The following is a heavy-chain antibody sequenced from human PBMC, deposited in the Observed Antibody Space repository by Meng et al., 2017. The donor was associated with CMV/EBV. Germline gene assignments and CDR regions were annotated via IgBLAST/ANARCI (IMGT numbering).Heavy chain of an antibody. CDR3: AIAARPHYGMDV. CDR2: IYYSGST. D-gene: IGHD6-6*01. Sequence: LRLTCTVSGGSISSGGYYWSWIRQHPGKGLEWIGYIYYSGSTYYNPFLKSRVTISVDTSKNQFSLKLSSVTAADTAVYYCAIAARPHYGMDVWGQGTTVTVSS. CDR1: GGSISSGGYY. J-gene: IGHJ6*02. V-gene: IGHV4-31*03.